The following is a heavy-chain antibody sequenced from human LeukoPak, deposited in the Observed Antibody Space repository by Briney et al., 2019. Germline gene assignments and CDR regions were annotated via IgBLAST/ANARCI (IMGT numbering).Heavy chain of an antibody. CDR3: AGNSDSSGLFDY. D-gene: IGHD3-22*01. CDR1: GYTFTSYG. Sequence: ASVKVSCKASGYTFTSYGISWVRQAPGQGLEWMGWISAYNGSTNYAQKLQGRVTMTTDTSTSTAYMELRSLRSDDTAVYYCAGNSDSSGLFDYWGQGTLVTVSS. J-gene: IGHJ4*02. CDR2: ISAYNGST. V-gene: IGHV1-18*01.